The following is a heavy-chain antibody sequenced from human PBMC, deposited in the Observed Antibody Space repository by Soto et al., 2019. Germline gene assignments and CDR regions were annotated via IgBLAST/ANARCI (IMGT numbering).Heavy chain of an antibody. CDR3: AKGRYSSGPGTYNWFDP. CDR1: GFTFSSYA. CDR2: ISGSGGST. J-gene: IGHJ5*02. Sequence: GGSLRLSCAASGFTFSSYAMSWVRQAPGKGLEWVSAISGSGGSTYYADSVKGRFTISRDNSKNTLYLQMNSLRAEDTAVYYCAKGRYSSGPGTYNWFDPWGQGPLVTLSS. V-gene: IGHV3-23*01. D-gene: IGHD6-19*01.